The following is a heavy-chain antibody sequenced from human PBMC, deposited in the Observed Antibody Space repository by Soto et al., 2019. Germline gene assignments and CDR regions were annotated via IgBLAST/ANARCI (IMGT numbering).Heavy chain of an antibody. CDR3: AKDLLAGDWLIGY. CDR1: GFTFSSYA. CDR2: ISGSGGST. Sequence: GGSLRLSCAASGFTFSSYAMSWVRQAPGKGLEWVSAISGSGGSTYYADSVKGRFTISSDNSKNTRYLQMNSLRAEDTAVYYCAKDLLAGDWLIGYWGQGTLVTVSS. D-gene: IGHD6-19*01. J-gene: IGHJ4*02. V-gene: IGHV3-23*01.